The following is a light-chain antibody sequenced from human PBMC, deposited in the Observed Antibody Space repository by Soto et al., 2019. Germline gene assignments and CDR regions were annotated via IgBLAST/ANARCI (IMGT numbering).Light chain of an antibody. CDR3: QQYAPWIRIS. V-gene: IGKV3-15*01. J-gene: IGKJ5*01. CDR1: QSISSK. CDR2: GAS. Sequence: EIVLTQSPATLSVSPGERVTLSCRASQSISSKLGWSQQRHGHAPRLLIYGASTRATGIPARFSGSGSGTEFTLTISSLQSEDFAVYYCQQYAPWIRISFGQGTRLEIK.